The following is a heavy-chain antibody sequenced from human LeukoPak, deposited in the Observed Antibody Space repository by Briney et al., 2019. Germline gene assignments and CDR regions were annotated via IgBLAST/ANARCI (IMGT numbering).Heavy chain of an antibody. CDR1: GGSISSSSYY. V-gene: IGHV4-39*07. CDR2: IYYSGSA. CDR3: ARDGNCDGDCWYALDV. J-gene: IGHJ3*01. D-gene: IGHD2-21*02. Sequence: SETLSLTCTVSGGSISSSSYYWGWIRQPPGKGLEWIGSIYYSGSATYNPSLKSRVNISVDTSKNQFSLKLTSVTAADTAVYYYARDGNCDGDCWYALDVWGQGKMVTVSS.